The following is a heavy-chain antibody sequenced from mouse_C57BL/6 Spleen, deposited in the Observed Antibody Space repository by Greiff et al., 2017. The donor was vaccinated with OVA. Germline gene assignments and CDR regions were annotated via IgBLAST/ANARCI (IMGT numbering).Heavy chain of an antibody. D-gene: IGHD4-1*01. Sequence: VQLQQPGAELVMPGASVKLSCKASGYTFTSYWMHWVKQRPGQGLEWIGEIDPSDSYTNYNQKFKGKSTLTVDKSSSTAYMQLSSLTSEDSAVYYCARAGELTGASYWYFDVWGTGTTVTVSS. CDR2: IDPSDSYT. J-gene: IGHJ1*03. CDR3: ARAGELTGASYWYFDV. V-gene: IGHV1-69*01. CDR1: GYTFTSYW.